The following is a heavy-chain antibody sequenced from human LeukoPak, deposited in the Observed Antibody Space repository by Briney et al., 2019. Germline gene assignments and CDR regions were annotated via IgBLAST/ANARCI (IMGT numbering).Heavy chain of an antibody. CDR3: ARDLDGYCSGGSCRY. V-gene: IGHV1-2*06. J-gene: IGHJ4*02. CDR2: INPNSGGT. CDR1: GYTFTGYY. D-gene: IGHD2-15*01. Sequence: ASVKVSCKASGYTFTGYYMHWVRQAPGQGLEWMGRINPNSGGTNYAQKFQGRVTMTRDTSISTAYMELSRLRSDDTAVYYCARDLDGYCSGGSCRYWGQGTPVTVSS.